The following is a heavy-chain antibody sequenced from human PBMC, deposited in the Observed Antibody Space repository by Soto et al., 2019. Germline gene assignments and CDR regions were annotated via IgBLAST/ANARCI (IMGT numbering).Heavy chain of an antibody. J-gene: IGHJ4*02. V-gene: IGHV1-2*02. Sequence: WASVKVSWKASGDTFTGNYIHCVRHAPGQGFEWMGWINPKSGGTKYPQKFQGRVTMTRDTSLSTVYMTLTRLTSDDTAVYYCARDLAKGGGSAGFDYWGQGTLVNVSS. CDR3: ARDLAKGGGSAGFDY. D-gene: IGHD1-26*01. CDR1: GDTFTGNY. CDR2: INPKSGGT.